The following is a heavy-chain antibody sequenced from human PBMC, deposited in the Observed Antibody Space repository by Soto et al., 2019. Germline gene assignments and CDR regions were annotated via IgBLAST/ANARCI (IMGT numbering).Heavy chain of an antibody. V-gene: IGHV4-59*01. CDR1: GGSSSSYY. J-gene: IGHJ4*02. D-gene: IGHD5-18*01. Sequence: PSETLSLTCTVSGGSSSSYYWSWIRQPPGKGLEWIGYIYYSGSTNYNPSLKSRVTISVDTSKNQFSLKLSSVTAADTAVYYCARGMGDTAMDPNFDYWGQGTLVTVSS. CDR3: ARGMGDTAMDPNFDY. CDR2: IYYSGST.